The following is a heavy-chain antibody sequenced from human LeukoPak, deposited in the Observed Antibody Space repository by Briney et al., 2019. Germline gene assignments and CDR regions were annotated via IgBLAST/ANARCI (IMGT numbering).Heavy chain of an antibody. CDR3: ARQLGTEVVVPAAIPSDYYYYYYMDV. CDR2: MNPNSGNT. D-gene: IGHD2-2*01. Sequence: ASVKVSCRASGYTFTSYDINWVRQATGQGLEWMGWMNPNSGNTGYAQKFQGRVTMTRNTSISTAYMELSSLRSEDTAVYYCARQLGTEVVVPAAIPSDYYYYYYMDVWGKGTTVTVSS. V-gene: IGHV1-8*01. J-gene: IGHJ6*03. CDR1: GYTFTSYD.